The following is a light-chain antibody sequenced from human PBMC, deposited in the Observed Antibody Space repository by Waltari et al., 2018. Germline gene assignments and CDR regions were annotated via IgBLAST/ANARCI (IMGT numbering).Light chain of an antibody. Sequence: IMLTQSPGTLSLSPRERATLSCRASRSISRDLAWYQQKPGQAPRLLIYAASNRATGIPDRFSGSGSGTDFSLNISGLEPEDSAVYYCKHPIRLPATFGQGTKVEIK. CDR2: AAS. CDR3: KHPIRLPAT. CDR1: RSISRD. J-gene: IGKJ1*01. V-gene: IGKV3-20*01.